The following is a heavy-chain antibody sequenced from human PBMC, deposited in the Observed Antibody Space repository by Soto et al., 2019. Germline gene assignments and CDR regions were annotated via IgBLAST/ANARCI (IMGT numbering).Heavy chain of an antibody. CDR1: GGSFSSYA. D-gene: IGHD1-26*01. V-gene: IGHV1-69*06. Sequence: QVQLAQSGAEVKKPGSSVKVSCKASGGSFSSYAITWVRQAPGQGLEWMGGIIPISDTAHYAQNFQGRVTMTADKSTTTAYDELSSLRTEDRAISYCASSMGGIVAYWGQGTQVTASS. CDR3: ASSMGGIVAY. J-gene: IGHJ4*02. CDR2: IIPISDTA.